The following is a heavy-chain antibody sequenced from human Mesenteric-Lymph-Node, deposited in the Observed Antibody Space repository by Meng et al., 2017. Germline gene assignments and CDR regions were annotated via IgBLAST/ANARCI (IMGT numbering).Heavy chain of an antibody. CDR3: AKFSGIYYFDY. D-gene: IGHD3-10*01. CDR2: IYYSGST. Sequence: SETLSLTCTVSGGSISSSSYYWGWIRQPPGKGLEWIGSIYYSGSTYYNPSLKSRVTISVDTSKNQFSLKLSSVTAADTAVYYCAKFSGIYYFDYWGQGTLVTVSS. CDR1: GGSISSSSYY. J-gene: IGHJ4*02. V-gene: IGHV4-39*07.